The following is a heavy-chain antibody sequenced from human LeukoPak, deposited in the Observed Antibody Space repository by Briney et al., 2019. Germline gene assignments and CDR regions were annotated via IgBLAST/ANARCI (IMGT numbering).Heavy chain of an antibody. D-gene: IGHD1-7*01. CDR1: GYTFTCYY. CDR3: ARGQTGTTFDY. J-gene: IGHJ4*02. CDR2: INPNSGGT. Sequence: ASVKFSCKASGYTFTCYYMHWVRQAPGQGLEWMGRINPNSGGTNYAQKFQGRVTMTRDTSISTAYMELSRLRSDDTAVYYCARGQTGTTFDYWGQGTLVTVSS. V-gene: IGHV1-2*06.